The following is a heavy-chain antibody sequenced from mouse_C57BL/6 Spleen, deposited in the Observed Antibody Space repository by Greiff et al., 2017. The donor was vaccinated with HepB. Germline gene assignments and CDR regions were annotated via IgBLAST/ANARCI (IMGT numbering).Heavy chain of an antibody. Sequence: QVQLQQPGAELVKPGASVKVSCKASGYTFTSYWMHWVKQRPGQGLEWIGRIHPSDSDTNYNQKFKGKATLTVDKSSSTAYMQLSSLTSEDSAVYYCAIGRDEGYFDYWGQGTTLTVSS. CDR3: AIGRDEGYFDY. D-gene: IGHD3-3*01. CDR2: IHPSDSDT. CDR1: GYTFTSYW. J-gene: IGHJ2*01. V-gene: IGHV1-74*01.